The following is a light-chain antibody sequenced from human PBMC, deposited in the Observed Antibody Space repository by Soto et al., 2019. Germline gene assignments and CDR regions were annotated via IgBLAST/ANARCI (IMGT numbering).Light chain of an antibody. CDR3: QQYGSLSCT. CDR2: GXS. J-gene: IGKJ1*01. Sequence: IVMAKSPATLPLSRRERATLSXRVSLSGGMNLAWYQQKPGXAPSXXXYGXSSRASGIPDRLSGSGSGTDFTLTISRLEPEYFASYYCQQYGSLSCTVGQGTKVDIK. CDR1: LSGGMN. V-gene: IGKV3-20*01.